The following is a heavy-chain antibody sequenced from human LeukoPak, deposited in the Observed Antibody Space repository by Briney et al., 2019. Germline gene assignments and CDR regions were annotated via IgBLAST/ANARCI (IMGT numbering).Heavy chain of an antibody. V-gene: IGHV3-69-1*01. CDR2: IGPGGDI. J-gene: IGHJ4*02. CDR1: GFTFDDFG. CDR3: ARRFDS. Sequence: GGSLRLSCAASGFTFDDFGMSWVRQAPGRGLEWISYIGPGGDIYYADSVTGRFTVSRDTAKNSLYLQMNGLRVEDTAVYYCARRFDSWGQGTLVTVSS.